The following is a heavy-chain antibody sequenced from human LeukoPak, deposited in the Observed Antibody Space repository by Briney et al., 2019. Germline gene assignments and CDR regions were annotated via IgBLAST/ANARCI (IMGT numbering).Heavy chain of an antibody. J-gene: IGHJ5*02. V-gene: IGHV4-34*01. CDR2: INHSGST. CDR3: ARGPRPGYSSSFWGWFDP. Sequence: PSETLSLTCAVYGGSFSGYYWSWIRQPPGKGLERIGEINHSGSTNYNPSLKSRVTISVDTSKNQFSLKLSSVTAADTAVYYCARGPRPGYSSSFWGWFDPWGQGTLVTVSS. D-gene: IGHD6-13*01. CDR1: GGSFSGYY.